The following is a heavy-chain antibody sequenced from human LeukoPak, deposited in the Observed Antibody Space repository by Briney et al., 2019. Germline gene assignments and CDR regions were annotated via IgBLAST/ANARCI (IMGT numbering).Heavy chain of an antibody. CDR3: DPHDSSSQF. V-gene: IGHV3-30-3*01. J-gene: IGHJ4*02. Sequence: GRSLRLSCAASGFTFRSYGMHWVRQAPGTGLEWVAFISSDGSNKYYADSVQGRFTVSRDNSKNTLYLQMNSLKNEDTAVYYCDPHDSSSQFWGQGTLVTVSP. CDR2: ISSDGSNK. D-gene: IGHD6-6*01. CDR1: GFTFRSYG.